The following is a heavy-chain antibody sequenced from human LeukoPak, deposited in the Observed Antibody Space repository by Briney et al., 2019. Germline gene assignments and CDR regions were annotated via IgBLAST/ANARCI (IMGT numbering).Heavy chain of an antibody. Sequence: GSLRLPCTASGFSFSRSAMHWVRQAPGTGLEWVTVMSYDGSNKYYRDSVQGRFTISRDNSKNTLYLQMNSLKIEDTAVYYCARGSGSSGWLVDYWGQGTLVFVSS. J-gene: IGHJ4*02. CDR3: ARGSGSSGWLVDY. D-gene: IGHD6-19*01. CDR2: MSYDGSNK. CDR1: GFSFSRSA. V-gene: IGHV3-30*04.